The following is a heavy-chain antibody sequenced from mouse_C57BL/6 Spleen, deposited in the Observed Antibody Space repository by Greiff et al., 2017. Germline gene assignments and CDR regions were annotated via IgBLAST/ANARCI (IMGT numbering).Heavy chain of an antibody. J-gene: IGHJ3*01. CDR1: GFTFSDYG. V-gene: IGHV5-17*01. Sequence: EVHLVESGGGLVKPGGSLKLSCAASGFTFSDYGMHWVVQAPEKGLEWVAYISGGSSTNYYADTVKGRFTISRDNAKNTLFLQMTSLRSEDTAMYYCARDAFAYWGQGTLVTVSA. CDR3: ARDAFAY. CDR2: ISGGSSTN.